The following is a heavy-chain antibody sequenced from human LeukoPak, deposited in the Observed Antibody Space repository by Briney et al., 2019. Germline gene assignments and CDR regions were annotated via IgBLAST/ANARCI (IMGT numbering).Heavy chain of an antibody. CDR2: INNDGSRT. CDR1: GFTFSSHW. V-gene: IGHV3-74*01. CDR3: VRDFAIKVAAYNWFDP. J-gene: IGHJ5*02. D-gene: IGHD6-19*01. Sequence: PGGSLRLSCAASGFTFSSHWMHWVRQTPGKGLVRVSRINNDGSRTDYADSVKGRFTISRDNAKNTLYLEMSSLRAEDTAVYYCVRDFAIKVAAYNWFDPWGQGTLVTVSS.